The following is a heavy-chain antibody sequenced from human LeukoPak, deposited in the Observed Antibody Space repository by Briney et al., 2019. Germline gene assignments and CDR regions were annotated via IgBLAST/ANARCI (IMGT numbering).Heavy chain of an antibody. Sequence: GGSLRLSCAGSGFTFSSYYMSWVRQAPGKRLEKVANIKQDGSEKYYVDSVKGRFTISRDNAQNSLYLQMNSLRAEDTALYYCARIRGVRGIFDYWGQGTLVTVSS. CDR2: IKQDGSEK. V-gene: IGHV3-7*02. J-gene: IGHJ4*02. CDR3: ARIRGVRGIFDY. D-gene: IGHD3-10*02. CDR1: GFTFSSYY.